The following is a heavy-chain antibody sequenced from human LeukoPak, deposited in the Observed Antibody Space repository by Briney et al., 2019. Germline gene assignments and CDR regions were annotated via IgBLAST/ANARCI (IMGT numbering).Heavy chain of an antibody. J-gene: IGHJ4*02. CDR1: GFTFSSYW. Sequence: GGSLRLSCAASGFTFSSYWMGWVRQAPGKGLELVASIKQDVSDKYYVDSVKGRFTISRDNAKNSLYLQMNSLRAEDTALYYCARDLGSGDYFDYWGQGTLVTVSS. V-gene: IGHV3-7*01. D-gene: IGHD6-19*01. CDR3: ARDLGSGDYFDY. CDR2: IKQDVSDK.